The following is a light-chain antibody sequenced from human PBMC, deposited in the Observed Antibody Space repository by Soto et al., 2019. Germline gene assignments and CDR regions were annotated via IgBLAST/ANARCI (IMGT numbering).Light chain of an antibody. V-gene: IGLV1-47*01. J-gene: IGLJ1*01. CDR1: SSNIGSNY. Sequence: QSALTQPPSASGTPGQRVTISCSGSSSNIGSNYVYWYQHLPGTAPKLLIYRNNQRPSGVPDRFSGSKSGTSASLAISGLRSEDEADYYCAAWDDSLSGFYVFGTGTKVTVL. CDR3: AAWDDSLSGFYV. CDR2: RNN.